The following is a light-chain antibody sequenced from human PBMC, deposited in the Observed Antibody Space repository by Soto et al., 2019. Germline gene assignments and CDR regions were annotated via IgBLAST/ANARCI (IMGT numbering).Light chain of an antibody. Sequence: QAVVTQPASVSGSPGQSITISCTGTSSDVGDYNYVSWYQQHPGKAPRLIIYDVTDRPSGVSNRFSGSKSGNTASLTISGLQAEDEADYYCSSYTGSTTLVIFGGGTKVTVL. CDR1: SSDVGDYNY. V-gene: IGLV2-14*03. J-gene: IGLJ2*01. CDR2: DVT. CDR3: SSYTGSTTLVI.